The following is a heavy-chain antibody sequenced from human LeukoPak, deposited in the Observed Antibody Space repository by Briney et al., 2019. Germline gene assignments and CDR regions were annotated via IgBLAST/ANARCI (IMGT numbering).Heavy chain of an antibody. CDR2: ITGGGDST. D-gene: IGHD3-22*01. Sequence: GGSLRLSCAASGFTFSSYWMDWVRQAPGKGLEWVSAITGGGDSTYYADSVKGRFTISRDNSKNTLYLQMNSLRAEDTAAYYCAKRNSDYYFDYWGQGTQVTVSS. J-gene: IGHJ4*02. CDR3: AKRNSDYYFDY. V-gene: IGHV3-23*01. CDR1: GFTFSSYW.